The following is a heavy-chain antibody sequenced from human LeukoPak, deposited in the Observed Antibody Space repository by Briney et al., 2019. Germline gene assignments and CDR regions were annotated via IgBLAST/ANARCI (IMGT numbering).Heavy chain of an antibody. CDR1: GGSISSYY. CDR3: ARVPGSRDAFDI. CDR2: IYYSGST. V-gene: IGHV4-59*01. Sequence: PSETLSLTCTVPGGSISSYYWSWIRQPPGKGLEWIGYIYYSGSTNYNPSLKSRVTISVDTSKNQFSLKLSSVTAADTAVYYCARVPGSRDAFDIWGQGTMVTVSS. J-gene: IGHJ3*02. D-gene: IGHD1-14*01.